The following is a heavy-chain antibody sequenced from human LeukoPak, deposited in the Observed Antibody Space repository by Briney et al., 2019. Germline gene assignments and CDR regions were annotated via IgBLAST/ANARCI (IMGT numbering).Heavy chain of an antibody. CDR1: GFTVSSNY. V-gene: IGHV3-66*01. Sequence: PGGTLRLSCAASGFTVSSNYMSWVRQAPGEGLEWVSVIYSGGSTYYADSVKGRFTISRDNSKNTLYLQMNSLRAEDTAVYYCATAIEGTWPPHSWGQGTLVTVSS. CDR2: IYSGGST. CDR3: ATAIEGTWPPHS. D-gene: IGHD2-15*01. J-gene: IGHJ4*02.